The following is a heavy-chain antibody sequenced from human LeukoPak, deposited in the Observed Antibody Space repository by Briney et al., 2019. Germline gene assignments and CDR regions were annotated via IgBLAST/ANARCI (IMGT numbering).Heavy chain of an antibody. J-gene: IGHJ4*02. Sequence: SGTLSLTCAVYGGSFSGYYWSWIRQPPGKGLEWIGEINHSGSTNYNPSLKSRVTISVDTSKNQFSLRLSSVTAADTAVYYCARGPWYDFWSGYYGHWGQGTLVTVSS. V-gene: IGHV4-34*01. CDR2: INHSGST. D-gene: IGHD3-3*01. CDR3: ARGPWYDFWSGYYGH. CDR1: GGSFSGYY.